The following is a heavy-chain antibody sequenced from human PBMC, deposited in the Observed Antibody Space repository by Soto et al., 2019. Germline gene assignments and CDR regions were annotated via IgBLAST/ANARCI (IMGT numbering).Heavy chain of an antibody. CDR3: ALKGHEYGDKDDAFDI. CDR1: GFGYTGDY. J-gene: IGHJ3*02. Sequence: APVKVSCKAPGFGYTGDYMEWVRQAQGQGLEWMGWINPNSGGTNYAQKFQGWVTMTRDTSISTAYMELSRLRSDDTAVYYCALKGHEYGDKDDAFDIWGQGTMVIVSS. V-gene: IGHV1-2*04. CDR2: INPNSGGT. D-gene: IGHD4-17*01.